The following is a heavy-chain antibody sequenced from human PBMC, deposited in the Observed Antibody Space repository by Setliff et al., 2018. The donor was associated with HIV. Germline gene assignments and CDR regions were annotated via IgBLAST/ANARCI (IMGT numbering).Heavy chain of an antibody. Sequence: GASVKVSCKASGGTFSSYPISWVRQAPGQGLEWMGGIIPIFGTTHYAQKFQGRVTVTADESTSTDYMQRSSLRSDGTAVYYCARGRNYDSSGYGDYYYCMGVWGKGTTVTVS. CDR2: IIPIFGTT. CDR3: ARGRNYDSSGYGDYYYCMGV. V-gene: IGHV1-69*13. J-gene: IGHJ6*03. CDR1: GGTFSSYP. D-gene: IGHD3-22*01.